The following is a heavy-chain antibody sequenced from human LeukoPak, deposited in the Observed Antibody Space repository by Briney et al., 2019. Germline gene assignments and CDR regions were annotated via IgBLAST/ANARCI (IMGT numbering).Heavy chain of an antibody. D-gene: IGHD1-26*01. V-gene: IGHV3-74*01. CDR2: INNDGRSA. Sequence: SGGSLRLSCAASGLTFSNYGMMWVRQAPGKGLVWVSYINNDGRSATYADSVKGRFTISRDNAKNTLYLQTNSLKAEDSAMYYCARNYNGMSNWGQGTLVIVSS. J-gene: IGHJ4*02. CDR1: GLTFSNYG. CDR3: ARNYNGMSN.